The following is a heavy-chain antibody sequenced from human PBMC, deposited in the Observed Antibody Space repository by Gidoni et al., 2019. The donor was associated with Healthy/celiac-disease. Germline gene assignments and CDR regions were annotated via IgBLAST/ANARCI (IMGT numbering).Heavy chain of an antibody. D-gene: IGHD4-17*01. CDR2: ISYDGSNK. Sequence: SSYAMHWVRQAPGKGLEWVAVISYDGSNKYYADSVKGRFTISRDNSKNTLYLQMNSLRAEDTAVYYCARGDHGDYDMWGQGTLVTVSS. CDR1: SSYA. CDR3: ARGDHGDYDM. V-gene: IGHV3-30-3*01. J-gene: IGHJ4*02.